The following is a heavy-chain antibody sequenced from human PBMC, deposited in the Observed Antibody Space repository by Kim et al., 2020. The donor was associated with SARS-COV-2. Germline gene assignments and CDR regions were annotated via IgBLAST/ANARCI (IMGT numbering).Heavy chain of an antibody. CDR3: ARDKLGSYWYFDL. V-gene: IGHV3-33*01. D-gene: IGHD7-27*01. Sequence: EDPVQGRFTNSRNNSKNTLYLQMNSLRADDKAVYYCARDKLGSYWYFDLWGRGTLVTVSS. J-gene: IGHJ2*01.